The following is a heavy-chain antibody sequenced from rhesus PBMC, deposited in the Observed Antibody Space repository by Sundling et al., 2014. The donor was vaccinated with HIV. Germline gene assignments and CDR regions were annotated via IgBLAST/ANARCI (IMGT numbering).Heavy chain of an antibody. CDR3: AKAEVQLQFPYFDY. Sequence: EVQLVETGGGLVQPGASLKVSCAASGFTFNSYGMSWVRQAPGRGLEWVSAINSRGSSTYYADSVKGRFTISRDNSKNTLSLQMNSLRAEDTAVYYCAKAEVQLQFPYFDYWGQGVLVTVSS. D-gene: IGHD5-12*01. V-gene: IGHV3-103*01. CDR1: GFTFNSYG. J-gene: IGHJ4*01. CDR2: INSRGSST.